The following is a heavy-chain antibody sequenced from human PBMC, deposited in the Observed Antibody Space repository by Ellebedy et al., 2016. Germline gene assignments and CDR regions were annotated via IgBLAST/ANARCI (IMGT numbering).Heavy chain of an antibody. D-gene: IGHD3-3*01. J-gene: IGHJ4*02. CDR1: GGSTRTYY. V-gene: IGHV4-4*07. CDR2: IYTSGNT. Sequence: SETLSLXXTVSGGSTRTYYWSWIRQPAGKGLEWIGRIYTSGNTNYNPSLKSRVTMSVDTSKNQFSLKLTSVAAADTAVYYCATLTIPGGSDYWGQGTLVTVSS. CDR3: ATLTIPGGSDY.